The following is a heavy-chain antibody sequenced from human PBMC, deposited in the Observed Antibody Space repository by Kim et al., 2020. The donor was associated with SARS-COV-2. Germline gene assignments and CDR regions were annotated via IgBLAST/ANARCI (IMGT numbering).Heavy chain of an antibody. CDR1: GFPFSNYA. V-gene: IGHV3-23*01. Sequence: GGSLRLSCAVSGFPFSNYAMTWVRQAPGKGLEWVSVSSPSGDSTYYADSVRGRFTISRDNSKNTLYLQMNSLRADDTAVYYCARDDTITLVGGVFNYWGQGTLVTVSS. J-gene: IGHJ4*02. CDR2: SSPSGDST. CDR3: ARDDTITLVGGVFNY. D-gene: IGHD3-10*01.